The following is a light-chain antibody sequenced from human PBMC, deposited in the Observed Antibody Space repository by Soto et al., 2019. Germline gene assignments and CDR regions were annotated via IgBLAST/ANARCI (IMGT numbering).Light chain of an antibody. V-gene: IGKV3-20*01. Sequence: EIVLTQSPGTLSLSPGERAPLSCRAIHSVGPYFAWYQHKPGQAPKLLIYGASSRATGIPDRFSGSGSGTDFTLTISRLEPEDFAVYYCQQYGSSPPVTFGPGTKVDIK. CDR2: GAS. CDR3: QQYGSSPPVT. J-gene: IGKJ3*01. CDR1: HSVGPY.